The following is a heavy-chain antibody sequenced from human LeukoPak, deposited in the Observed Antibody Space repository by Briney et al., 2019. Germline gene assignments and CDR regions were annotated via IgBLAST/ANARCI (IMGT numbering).Heavy chain of an antibody. CDR2: INPNSGGT. CDR1: GYTLTELS. J-gene: IGHJ3*02. CDR3: ARVPPFRLDNAFDI. Sequence: ASVKVSCKVSGYTLTELSMHWVRQAPGQGLEWMGWINPNSGGTNYAQKFQGWVTMTRDTSISTAYMELSRLRSDDTAVYYCARVPPFRLDNAFDIWGQGTMVTVSS. V-gene: IGHV1-2*04. D-gene: IGHD3-16*01.